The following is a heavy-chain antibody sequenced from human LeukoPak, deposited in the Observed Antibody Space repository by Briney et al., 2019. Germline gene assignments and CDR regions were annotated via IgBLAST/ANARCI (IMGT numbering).Heavy chain of an antibody. J-gene: IGHJ6*03. CDR3: ARGRNWNDEEAHYYYYYMDV. CDR2: IIPIFGTA. D-gene: IGHD1-1*01. Sequence: GASVKVSCKASGGTFSSYAISWVRQAPGQGLEWMGGIIPIFGTATYAQKFQGRVTITADESTSTAYMELSSLRSEDTAVYYCARGRNWNDEEAHYYYYYMDVWGKGTTVTVSS. CDR1: GGTFSSYA. V-gene: IGHV1-69*13.